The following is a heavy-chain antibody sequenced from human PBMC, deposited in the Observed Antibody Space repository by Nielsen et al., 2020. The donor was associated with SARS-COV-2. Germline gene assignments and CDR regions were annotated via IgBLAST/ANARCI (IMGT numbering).Heavy chain of an antibody. CDR1: GYTFTGYY. Sequence: SVKVSCKASGYTFTGYYMHWVRRAPGQGLEWMGGIIPIFGTANYAQKFQGRVTITADESTSTAYMELSSLRSEDTAVYYCARDIRSSSQYSYNYYGMDVWGQGTTVTVSS. CDR2: IIPIFGTA. V-gene: IGHV1-69*13. D-gene: IGHD6-6*01. J-gene: IGHJ6*02. CDR3: ARDIRSSSQYSYNYYGMDV.